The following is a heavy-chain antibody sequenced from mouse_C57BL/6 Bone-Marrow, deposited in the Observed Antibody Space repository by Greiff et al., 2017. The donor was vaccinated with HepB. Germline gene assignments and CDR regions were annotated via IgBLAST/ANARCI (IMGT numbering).Heavy chain of an antibody. CDR2: IDPENGDT. V-gene: IGHV14-4*01. Sequence: VQLQQSGAELVRPGASVKLSCTASGFNIKDDYMHWVKQRPEQGLEWIGWIDPENGDTEYASKFQGKATITADTSYNTAYLQLSSLTSEDTAVYYCTTNPYYYGSRGYYAMDYWGQGTSVTVSS. CDR1: GFNIKDDY. D-gene: IGHD1-1*01. CDR3: TTNPYYYGSRGYYAMDY. J-gene: IGHJ4*01.